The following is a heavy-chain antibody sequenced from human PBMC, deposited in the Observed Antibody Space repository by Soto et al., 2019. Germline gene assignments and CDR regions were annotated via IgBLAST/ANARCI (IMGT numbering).Heavy chain of an antibody. CDR3: ARGFEGTFVYYYYMDV. V-gene: IGHV4-34*01. D-gene: IGHD1-7*01. J-gene: IGHJ6*03. CDR2: INHSGST. CDR1: GGSFSGYY. Sequence: PSETLSLTCAVYGGSFSGYYWSWIRQPPGKGLEWIGEINHSGSTNYNPSLKSRVTISVDTSKNQFSLKLSSVTAADTAVYYCARGFEGTFVYYYYMDVWGKGTTVTVSS.